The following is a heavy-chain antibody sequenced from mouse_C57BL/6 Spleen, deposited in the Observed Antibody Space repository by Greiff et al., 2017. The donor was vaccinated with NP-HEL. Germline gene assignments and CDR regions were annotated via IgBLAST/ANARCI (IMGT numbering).Heavy chain of an antibody. V-gene: IGHV7-3*01. CDR2: IRNKANGYTT. D-gene: IGHD6-1*01. CDR3: ARYQPGPLAMDY. J-gene: IGHJ4*01. CDR1: GFTFTDYY. Sequence: EVKVVESGGGLVQPGGSLSLSCAASGFTFTDYYMSWVRQPPGKALEWLGFIRNKANGYTTAYSASVKGRFTISRDNSQSILYLQMNALRAEDSATYYCARYQPGPLAMDYWGQGTSVTVSS.